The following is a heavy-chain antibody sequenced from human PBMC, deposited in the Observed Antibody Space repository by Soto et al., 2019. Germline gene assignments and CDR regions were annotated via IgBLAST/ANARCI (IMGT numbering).Heavy chain of an antibody. J-gene: IGHJ6*03. CDR2: MNPNSGNT. V-gene: IGHV1-8*01. CDR1: GYTFTSYD. CDR3: YQGDYYYYYYKDV. Sequence: ASVKVSCKASGYTFTSYDINWVRQATGQGHEWMGWMNPNSGNTGYAQKFQGRVTMTRNTSISTAYMELSSLRSEDTAVYYCYQGDYYYYYYKDVWGKGTTDTVSS.